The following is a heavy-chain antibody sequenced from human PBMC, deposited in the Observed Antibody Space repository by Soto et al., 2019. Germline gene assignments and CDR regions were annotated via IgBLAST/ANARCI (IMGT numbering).Heavy chain of an antibody. CDR1: GGSISSYF. V-gene: IGHV4-59*01. CDR2: IYHSGST. CDR3: ARGVELHYYDSSGYYVDH. Sequence: PSATLSLTCTVSGGSISSYFWSWIRQPPGKRLEWIGYIYHSGSTNYNPSLKSRVTISVDTSKNQFSLKLSSVTAADTAVYYCARGVELHYYDSSGYYVDHWGQGTLVTVSS. D-gene: IGHD3-22*01. J-gene: IGHJ4*02.